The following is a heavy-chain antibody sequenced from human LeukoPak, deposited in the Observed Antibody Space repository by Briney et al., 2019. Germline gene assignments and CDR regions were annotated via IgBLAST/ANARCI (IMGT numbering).Heavy chain of an antibody. D-gene: IGHD6-13*01. CDR3: ARGVAAAGTDWFDP. V-gene: IGHV4-59*12. CDR2: IYYTGST. CDR1: GGSISNYY. J-gene: IGHJ5*02. Sequence: PSETLSLTCTVSGGSISNYYWSWIRQPPGKGLEWIGYIYYTGSTNYNPSLKSRVTISVDTSKNQFSLKLSSVTAADTAVYYCARGVAAAGTDWFDPWGQGTLVTVSS.